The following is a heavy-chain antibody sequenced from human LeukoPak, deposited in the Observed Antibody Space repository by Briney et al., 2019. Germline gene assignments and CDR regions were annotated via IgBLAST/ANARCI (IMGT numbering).Heavy chain of an antibody. V-gene: IGHV4-39*01. Sequence: PSETLSLTCTVSSGSISSSSYYWGWIRQPPGKGLEWIGSFYYSGSTYYNPSLKSRVTMSVDTSKNQFSLKLSSVTAADTAVYFCARLVTINTVTTARYWYFDLWGRGTLVTVSS. CDR1: SGSISSSSYY. J-gene: IGHJ2*01. CDR3: ARLVTINTVTTARYWYFDL. D-gene: IGHD4-17*01. CDR2: FYYSGST.